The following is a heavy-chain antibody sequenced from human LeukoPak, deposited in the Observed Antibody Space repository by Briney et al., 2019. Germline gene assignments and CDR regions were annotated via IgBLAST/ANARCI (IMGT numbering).Heavy chain of an antibody. CDR2: IHASGPT. V-gene: IGHV4-4*09. CDR3: ARHDAGIAARPFDN. D-gene: IGHD6-6*01. Sequence: SETLSLTCTVSGGSISTYYWSWIRRPPGKGLEWIAYIHASGPTNYNPSLKSRITISVDTSKNQFSLKPCSVTAADTAVYYCARHDAGIAARPFDNWGQGTLVTVSS. J-gene: IGHJ4*02. CDR1: GGSISTYY.